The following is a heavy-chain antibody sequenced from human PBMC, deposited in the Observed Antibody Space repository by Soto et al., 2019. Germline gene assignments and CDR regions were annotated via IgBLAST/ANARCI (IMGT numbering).Heavy chain of an antibody. Sequence: PGGSLRLSSAASGFPFSSYCMHWVRQAPGKGLEWVAVISYDGSNKYYADSVKGRFTISRDNSKNTLYLQMNSLRAEDTAVYYCAKGEQWLVRSVAFDIWGQGTMVTVSS. D-gene: IGHD6-19*01. J-gene: IGHJ3*02. CDR1: GFPFSSYC. CDR2: ISYDGSNK. CDR3: AKGEQWLVRSVAFDI. V-gene: IGHV3-30*18.